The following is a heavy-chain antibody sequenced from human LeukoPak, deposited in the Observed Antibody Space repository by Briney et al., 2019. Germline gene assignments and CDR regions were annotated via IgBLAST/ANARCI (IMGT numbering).Heavy chain of an antibody. J-gene: IGHJ6*03. CDR3: ARVGRSRGSLPNSYYYMDV. CDR1: GDIFNSYS. V-gene: IGHV1-69*05. CDR2: IITIFGST. Sequence: ASVKVSCNASGDIFNSYSVSWVRLAPGEGVEWMGGIITIFGSTNYAQKFRGRVTITTDQSTRTAYMELNSLSSDDTAVYYCARVGRSRGSLPNSYYYMDVWGKGTTVTVSS. D-gene: IGHD1-26*01.